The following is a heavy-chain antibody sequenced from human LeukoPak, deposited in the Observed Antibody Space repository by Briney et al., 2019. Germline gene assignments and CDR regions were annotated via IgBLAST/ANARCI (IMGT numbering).Heavy chain of an antibody. D-gene: IGHD6-19*01. CDR3: ARDQYSYGSDY. Sequence: PGGSLRLSCAASGFTFSSYSMNWVRQAPGKGLEWVSYISSSSSTIYYADSVKGRFTISRDNAKNSLYLQMNSLRAEDTAVYYCARDQYSYGSDYWGQGTLVTVSS. CDR1: GFTFSSYS. CDR2: ISSSSSTI. V-gene: IGHV3-48*04. J-gene: IGHJ4*02.